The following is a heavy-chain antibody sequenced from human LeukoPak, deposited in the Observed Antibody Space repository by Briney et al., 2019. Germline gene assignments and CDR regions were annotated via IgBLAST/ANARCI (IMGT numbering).Heavy chain of an antibody. CDR1: GYTVTSYD. V-gene: IGHV1-8*01. CDR3: ARDRGGANDAFGI. D-gene: IGHD3-16*01. Sequence: ASVKVSCKASGYTVTSYDINWVRQATGQGLEWMGWMNPNSGNTGYAQKFQRRVTMTRNTSISTAYMELSSLRAEDTALYYCARDRGGANDAFGIWGQGTMVTVSS. CDR2: MNPNSGNT. J-gene: IGHJ3*02.